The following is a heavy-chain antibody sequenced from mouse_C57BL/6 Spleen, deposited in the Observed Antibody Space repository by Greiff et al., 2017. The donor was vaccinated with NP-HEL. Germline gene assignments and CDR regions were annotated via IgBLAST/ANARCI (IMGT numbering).Heavy chain of an antibody. Sequence: EVKLVESGGGLVKPGGSLKLSCAASGFTFSDYGMHWVRQAPEQGLEWVAYISSGSSTIYYADTVKGRVTISRDNAKNTLFLQMTSLRSEDTAMYYCARAYYSNYDWFAYWGQGTLVTVSA. CDR3: ARAYYSNYDWFAY. V-gene: IGHV5-17*01. CDR2: ISSGSSTI. J-gene: IGHJ3*01. D-gene: IGHD2-5*01. CDR1: GFTFSDYG.